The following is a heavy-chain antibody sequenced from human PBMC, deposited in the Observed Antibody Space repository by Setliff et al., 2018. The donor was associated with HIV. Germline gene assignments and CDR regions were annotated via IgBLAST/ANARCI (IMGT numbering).Heavy chain of an antibody. Sequence: GGSLRLSCAASGFTFSSYEMNWVRQAPGKGLEWVSYISSGGSSIYYADSVKGRFTISRDNAENSLYLQMNSLRAEDTAVYYCARERVGLHYWGQRTLVTVSS. CDR1: GFTFSSYE. J-gene: IGHJ4*02. D-gene: IGHD2-2*01. V-gene: IGHV3-48*03. CDR2: ISSGGSSI. CDR3: ARERVGLHY.